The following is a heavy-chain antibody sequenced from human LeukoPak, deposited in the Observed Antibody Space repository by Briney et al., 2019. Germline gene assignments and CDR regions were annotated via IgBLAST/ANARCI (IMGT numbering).Heavy chain of an antibody. Sequence: PGGSLRLSCAASGLTVSSEYMSWVRQAPGKGLEWVAVIYSTGNTYYANYVKGRFTISRDSSKNTLYLHMNSLRAEDTAVYYCASSSRREQRDNHYYFMDVWGKGTTVTVSS. CDR2: IYSTGNT. CDR3: ASSSRREQRDNHYYFMDV. J-gene: IGHJ6*03. CDR1: GLTVSSEY. D-gene: IGHD1/OR15-1a*01. V-gene: IGHV3-53*01.